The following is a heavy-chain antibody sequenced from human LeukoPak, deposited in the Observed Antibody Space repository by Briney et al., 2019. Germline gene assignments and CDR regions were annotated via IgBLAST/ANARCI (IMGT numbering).Heavy chain of an antibody. Sequence: ASVKVSCKASGYTSTGYYMHWVRQAPGQGLEWMGWINPNSGGTNYAQKFQGRVTMTRDTSISTAYMELSRLRSDDTAVYYCARVGAYYYDSSGYYLFDYWGQGTLVTVSS. CDR1: GYTSTGYY. CDR3: ARVGAYYYDSSGYYLFDY. J-gene: IGHJ4*02. D-gene: IGHD3-22*01. CDR2: INPNSGGT. V-gene: IGHV1-2*02.